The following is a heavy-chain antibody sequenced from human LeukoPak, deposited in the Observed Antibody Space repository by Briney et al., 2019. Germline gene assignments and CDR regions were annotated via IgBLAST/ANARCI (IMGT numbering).Heavy chain of an antibody. V-gene: IGHV3-11*01. Sequence: GGSLRLSCAASGFTFSDYYMSWIRQAPGKGLEWVSYISSGGSTIYYGDSVKGRFTISRDNAKNSLYLQMNSLRAEDTAVYYCAKAESIAAQFPFDIWGQGTMVTVSS. D-gene: IGHD6-6*01. CDR1: GFTFSDYY. CDR2: ISSGGSTI. CDR3: AKAESIAAQFPFDI. J-gene: IGHJ3*02.